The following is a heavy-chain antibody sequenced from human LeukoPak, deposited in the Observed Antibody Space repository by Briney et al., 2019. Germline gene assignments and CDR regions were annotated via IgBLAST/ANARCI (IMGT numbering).Heavy chain of an antibody. J-gene: IGHJ4*02. CDR3: AQTFRICSSTSCSKPLDY. D-gene: IGHD2-2*01. V-gene: IGHV1-69*02. CDR1: GGTFSSYT. Sequence: SVKVSCKASGGTFSSYTISWVRQAPGQGLEWMGRIIPILGIANYAQKFQGRVTITADKSTSTAYMELSSLRSEDTAVYYCAQTFRICSSTSCSKPLDYWGQGTLVTVPS. CDR2: IIPILGIA.